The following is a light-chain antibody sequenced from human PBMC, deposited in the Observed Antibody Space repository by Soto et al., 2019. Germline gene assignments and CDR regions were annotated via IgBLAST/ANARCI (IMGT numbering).Light chain of an antibody. V-gene: IGKV1-39*01. CDR2: ETS. CDR1: QSLGRR. Sequence: DIQMTQSPSSLSASVGDRVTISCRASQSLGRRLTWYQQKPGEAPKLLIYETSNLQNGVPSRFSGSGSVKDFTLTINSLQPEDFATYYCQQSFGPPYTFGQGTKLE. J-gene: IGKJ2*01. CDR3: QQSFGPPYT.